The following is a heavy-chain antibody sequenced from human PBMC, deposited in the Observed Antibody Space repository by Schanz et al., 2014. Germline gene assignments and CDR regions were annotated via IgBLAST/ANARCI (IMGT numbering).Heavy chain of an antibody. D-gene: IGHD6-19*01. V-gene: IGHV3-11*01. CDR3: AKDVRPVANTVHFYYMDV. CDR1: GFTFSDHF. J-gene: IGHJ6*02. Sequence: VKLVESGGGLVQPGGSLRLSCAASGFTFSDHFMDWVRQAPGKGLEWVSYISSVGISKYYADPVKGRFTISRDNSKKSLYLQMNSLRAEDTAVYYCAKDVRPVANTVHFYYMDVWGQGTTVTVS. CDR2: ISSVGISK.